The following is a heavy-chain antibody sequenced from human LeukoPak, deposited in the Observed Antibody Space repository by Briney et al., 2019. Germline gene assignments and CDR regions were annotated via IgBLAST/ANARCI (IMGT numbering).Heavy chain of an antibody. CDR3: ARDEAAAGTFQH. D-gene: IGHD6-13*01. Sequence: SQTLSLTCTVSGGSISSGGYYWSWIRQHPGKGLEWIGYIYYSGSTYYNPSLKSRVTISVDMSKNQFSLKLSSVTAADSAVYYCARDEAAAGTFQHWGQGTLVTVSS. CDR2: IYYSGST. J-gene: IGHJ1*01. V-gene: IGHV4-31*03. CDR1: GGSISSGGYY.